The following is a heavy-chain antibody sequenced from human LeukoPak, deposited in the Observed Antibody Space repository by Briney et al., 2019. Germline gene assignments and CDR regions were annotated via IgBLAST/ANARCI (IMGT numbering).Heavy chain of an antibody. CDR3: ARVPRTVVGTKDAKYFQH. J-gene: IGHJ1*01. CDR1: GFNFSSYL. Sequence: GGSRSLSCTASGFNFSSYLMHWVRQPPGKGLVWVSRINSDGSSTNYADSVKGRFTISRDNAKNTLYLQMNSLRAEDTAVYYCARVPRTVVGTKDAKYFQHWGQGTLVTVSS. V-gene: IGHV3-74*01. CDR2: INSDGSST. D-gene: IGHD6-19*01.